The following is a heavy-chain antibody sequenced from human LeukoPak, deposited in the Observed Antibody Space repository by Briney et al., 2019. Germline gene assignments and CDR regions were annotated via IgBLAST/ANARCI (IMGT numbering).Heavy chain of an antibody. V-gene: IGHV5-51*01. Sequence: GESLKISCKASGYSFTSYWIGWVRQMPGEGLEWMGIIYPADSDTTYSPSFQGQVTISADKSISTAYLQWSSLKASDTAMYYCARHRRNTMIGTASSRGFDYWGQGTLVTVSS. CDR2: IYPADSDT. CDR1: GYSFTSYW. J-gene: IGHJ4*02. CDR3: ARHRRNTMIGTASSRGFDY. D-gene: IGHD3-22*01.